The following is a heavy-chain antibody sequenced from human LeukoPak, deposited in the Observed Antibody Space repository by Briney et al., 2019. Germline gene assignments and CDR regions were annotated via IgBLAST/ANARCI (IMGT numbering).Heavy chain of an antibody. V-gene: IGHV1-18*04. J-gene: IGHJ4*02. CDR1: GYTFTSYG. CDR3: ARARPVAGSDFDY. CDR2: ISAYNGKT. Sequence: ASVTVSYKDSGYTFTSYGIRWVRQAPGQGRERMGWISAYNGKTNYAQKLQGRVTMTTDTSTRTAYMELRSLRSDDTAVYYCARARPVAGSDFDYWGQGTLVTVSS. D-gene: IGHD6-19*01.